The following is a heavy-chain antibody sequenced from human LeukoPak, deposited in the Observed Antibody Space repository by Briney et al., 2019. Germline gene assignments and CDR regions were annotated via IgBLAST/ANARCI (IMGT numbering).Heavy chain of an antibody. D-gene: IGHD3-22*01. Sequence: GGSLRLSCAASGFTFDDYAMHWVRQAPGKGLEWVSGISWNSGSIGYADSVKGRFTISRDNAKNSLYLQMNSLRAEDTALYYCAKANYYDSSGCGYDAFDIWGQGTMVTVSS. CDR1: GFTFDDYA. CDR3: AKANYYDSSGCGYDAFDI. J-gene: IGHJ3*02. CDR2: ISWNSGSI. V-gene: IGHV3-9*01.